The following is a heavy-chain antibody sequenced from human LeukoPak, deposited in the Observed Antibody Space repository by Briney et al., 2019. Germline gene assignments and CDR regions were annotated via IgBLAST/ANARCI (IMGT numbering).Heavy chain of an antibody. D-gene: IGHD6-19*01. J-gene: IGHJ6*03. V-gene: IGHV6-1*01. CDR1: GDSVSSNSAA. CDR2: TYYRSKWYN. Sequence: SQTLSLTCAISGDSVSSNSAAWNWIRQSPSRGLEWLGRTYYRSKWYNDYAVSVKSRITINPDTSKNQFSLQLNSVTPEDTAVYYCARDSYSSGWPYYYYYYRDVWGKGTPVTIPS. CDR3: ARDSYSSGWPYYYYYYRDV.